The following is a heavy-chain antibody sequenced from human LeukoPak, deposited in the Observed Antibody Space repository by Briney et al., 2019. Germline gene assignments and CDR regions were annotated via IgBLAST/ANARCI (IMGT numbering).Heavy chain of an antibody. CDR1: GGSISSSSYY. V-gene: IGHV4-39*01. CDR2: IYYGGST. J-gene: IGHJ4*02. D-gene: IGHD6-19*01. Sequence: SETLSLTCTVSGGSISSSSYYWGWIRQPPGKGLEWIGSIYYGGSTYYNPSLKSRVTISVDTSKNQFSLKLSSVTAADTAVYYCARHSSGWYDDYWGQGTLVTVSS. CDR3: ARHSSGWYDDY.